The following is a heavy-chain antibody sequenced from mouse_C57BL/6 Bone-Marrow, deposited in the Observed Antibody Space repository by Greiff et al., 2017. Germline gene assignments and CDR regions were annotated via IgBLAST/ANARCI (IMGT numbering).Heavy chain of an antibody. J-gene: IGHJ4*01. Sequence: EVQRVESGGGLVKPGGSLKLSCAASGFTFSDYGMHWVRQAPEKGLEWVAYISSGSSTIYYADTVKGRFTISRDNAKNTLFLQMTSLRSEDTAMYYCQLGLYYAMDYWGQGTSVTVSS. CDR3: QLGLYYAMDY. D-gene: IGHD4-1*02. V-gene: IGHV5-17*01. CDR1: GFTFSDYG. CDR2: ISSGSSTI.